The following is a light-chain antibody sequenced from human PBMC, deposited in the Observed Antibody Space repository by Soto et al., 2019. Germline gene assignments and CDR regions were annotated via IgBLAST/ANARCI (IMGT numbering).Light chain of an antibody. CDR3: QLISTWLWT. J-gene: IGKJ1*01. CDR2: GAS. Sequence: EIVMTQSPATLSVSPGERATLSCRARQSVSSKLAWYQQKPGQGPRLLIYGASTSATGILDRFFGSGSGPLFSLTISGLQSEDFSVYYCQLISTWLWTFGQGTKVEIK. V-gene: IGKV3-15*01. CDR1: QSVSSK.